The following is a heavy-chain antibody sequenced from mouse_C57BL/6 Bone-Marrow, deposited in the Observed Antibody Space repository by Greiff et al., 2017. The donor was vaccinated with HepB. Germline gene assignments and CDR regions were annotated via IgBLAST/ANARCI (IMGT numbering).Heavy chain of an antibody. V-gene: IGHV5-16*01. CDR2: INYDGSST. D-gene: IGHD1-1*01. Sequence: EVHPVESEGGLVQPGSSMKLSCTASGFTFSDYYMAWVRQVPEKGLEWVANINYDGSSTYFLDSLKSRFIISRDNAKNILSLQMSSLKSEDTATYYCAREDYGSSYPYFDYWGQGTTLTVSS. CDR1: GFTFSDYY. J-gene: IGHJ2*01. CDR3: AREDYGSSYPYFDY.